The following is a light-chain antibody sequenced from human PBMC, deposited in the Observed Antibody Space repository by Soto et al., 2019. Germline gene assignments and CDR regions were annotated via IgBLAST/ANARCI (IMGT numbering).Light chain of an antibody. J-gene: IGLJ1*01. Sequence: QSALTQPASVSGSPGQSITISCTGTSNDVGIYNYVSWYQQHPGKAPKLIIYEVTNRPSGVSDRFSGSKSDNTASLTISGLQAEDEADYYCDSYTSSRAYVFGIGTKVTVL. CDR3: DSYTSSRAYV. V-gene: IGLV2-14*01. CDR1: SNDVGIYNY. CDR2: EVT.